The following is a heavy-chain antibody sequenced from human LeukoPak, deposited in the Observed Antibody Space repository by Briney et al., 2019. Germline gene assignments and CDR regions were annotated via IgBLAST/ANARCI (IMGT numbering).Heavy chain of an antibody. CDR3: ARDAWSGYSHNWFDP. CDR2: IIPIFGTA. CDR1: GGTFSSYA. Sequence: AASVKVSCKASGGTFSSYAISWVRQAPGQGLEWMGGIIPIFGTANYAQKFQGRVTITADKSTSTAYMELSSLRSEDTAVYYCARDAWSGYSHNWFDPWGQGTLVTVSS. V-gene: IGHV1-69*06. D-gene: IGHD3-3*01. J-gene: IGHJ5*02.